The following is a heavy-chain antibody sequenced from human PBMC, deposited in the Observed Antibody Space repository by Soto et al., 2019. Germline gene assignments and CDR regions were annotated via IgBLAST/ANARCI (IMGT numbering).Heavy chain of an antibody. J-gene: IGHJ6*02. D-gene: IGHD3-3*01. CDR3: ARDQGITTFGVYSMYYYGMDV. Sequence: GASVKVSCTASAYTYTSSGISGVRQAPSQGLEWMGWISSDNGNTNYAQHLQGRVSMTTDTSTSTAYMDLRSLRSDDTAVYYCARDQGITTFGVYSMYYYGMDVWGQGTTVTSP. CDR1: AYTYTSSG. CDR2: ISSDNGNT. V-gene: IGHV1-18*01.